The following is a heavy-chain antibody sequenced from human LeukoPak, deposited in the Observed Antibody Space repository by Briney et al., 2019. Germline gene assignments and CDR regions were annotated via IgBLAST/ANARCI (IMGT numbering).Heavy chain of an antibody. CDR1: GGSISSGSYY. CDR3: ARGRINYDSSGYYLDAFDI. CDR2: IYTSGST. J-gene: IGHJ3*02. Sequence: SETLSLTCTVSGGSISSGSYYWSWIRQPAGKGLEWIGRIYTSGSTNYNPSLKSRVTISVDTSKNQLSLKLSSVTAADTAVYYCARGRINYDSSGYYLDAFDIWGQGTMVTVSS. D-gene: IGHD3-22*01. V-gene: IGHV4-61*02.